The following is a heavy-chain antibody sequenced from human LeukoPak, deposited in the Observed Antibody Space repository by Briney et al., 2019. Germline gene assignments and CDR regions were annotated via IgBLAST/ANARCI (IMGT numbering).Heavy chain of an antibody. Sequence: SETLSLTCTVSGGSISSYYWSWIRQPPGKGLEWIGYIYYSGSTNYNPSLKSRVTISVDTSKNQFSLKLSSVTAADTAVYYCAKVEEGDGYNFCFDYWGQGTLVTVSS. CDR2: IYYSGST. J-gene: IGHJ4*02. D-gene: IGHD5-24*01. V-gene: IGHV4-59*01. CDR3: AKVEEGDGYNFCFDY. CDR1: GGSISSYY.